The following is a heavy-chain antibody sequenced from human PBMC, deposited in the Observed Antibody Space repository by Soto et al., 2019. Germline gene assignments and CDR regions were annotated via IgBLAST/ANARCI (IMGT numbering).Heavy chain of an antibody. CDR1: GFTFSTYS. CDR3: ARSYGEPL. D-gene: IGHD4-17*01. J-gene: IGHJ4*02. CDR2: ISSSSRPI. Sequence: PGGSLRLSCAASGFTFSTYSMNWVRQAPGKGLEWVSYISSSSRPIYYADSVKGRFTISRDNAKNSLYLQMSSLRDEDTAVYYCARSYGEPLGGQGTLVTVSS. V-gene: IGHV3-48*02.